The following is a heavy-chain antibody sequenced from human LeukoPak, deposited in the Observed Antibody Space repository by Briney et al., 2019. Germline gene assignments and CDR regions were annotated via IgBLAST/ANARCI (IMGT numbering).Heavy chain of an antibody. J-gene: IGHJ4*02. V-gene: IGHV4-4*07. Sequence: SETLSLTCTVSGGSISSYYWSWIRQPAGKGLEWIGRIYTSGSTNYNPSLKSRVTMSVDTSKNQFSLKLSSVTVADTAVYYCARDRYYYDSSGFRLFDYWGQGTLVTVSS. CDR1: GGSISSYY. D-gene: IGHD3-22*01. CDR2: IYTSGST. CDR3: ARDRYYYDSSGFRLFDY.